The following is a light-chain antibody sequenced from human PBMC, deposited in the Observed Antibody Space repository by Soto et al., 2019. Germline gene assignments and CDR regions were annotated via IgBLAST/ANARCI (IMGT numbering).Light chain of an antibody. V-gene: IGLV2-14*03. CDR3: SSYTTSSTYV. CDR2: DVS. CDR1: SSDVGGHDY. Sequence: QSVLTQPASVSGSPGQSITISCTGTSSDVGGHDYVSWYQHHTGKAPKLMIYDVSNRPSGVSNRFSGSKSGNTASLTISCLQVEDEADYYCSSYTTSSTYVFGTGTKVTVL. J-gene: IGLJ1*01.